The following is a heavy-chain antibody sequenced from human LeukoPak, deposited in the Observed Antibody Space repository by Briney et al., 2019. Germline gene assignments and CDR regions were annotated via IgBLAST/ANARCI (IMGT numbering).Heavy chain of an antibody. Sequence: PGGSLRLSCAASGFTFSSYGMHWVRQAPGKGPEWVAFIRYDGSNKYYPDSVRGRFTVSRDNSKNTLYLQMNSLRPEDTAMYYCAKVLGEYSIRSKPLDTWGQGTLVTVSS. D-gene: IGHD6-13*01. CDR3: AKVLGEYSIRSKPLDT. J-gene: IGHJ5*02. CDR2: IRYDGSNK. CDR1: GFTFSSYG. V-gene: IGHV3-30*02.